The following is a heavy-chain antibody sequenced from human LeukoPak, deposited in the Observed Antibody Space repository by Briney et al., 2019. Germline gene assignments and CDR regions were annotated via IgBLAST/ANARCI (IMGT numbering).Heavy chain of an antibody. CDR2: INNDGSSI. Sequence: GGSLRLSCAASGFTFSSYWMHWVRQAPGKGLVRVSRINNDGSSINYADSVKGRFTISRDNSKNTLYLQMNSLRAEDTAVYYCARGSGFGENYYSDYWGQGTLVTVSS. D-gene: IGHD3-10*01. CDR1: GFTFSSYW. CDR3: ARGSGFGENYYSDY. J-gene: IGHJ4*02. V-gene: IGHV3-74*01.